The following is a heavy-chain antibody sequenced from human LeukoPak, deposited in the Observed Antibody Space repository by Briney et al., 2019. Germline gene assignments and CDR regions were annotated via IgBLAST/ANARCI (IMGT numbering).Heavy chain of an antibody. Sequence: GSLSLSCAASGCTFSSYAMSWIRKPPGKGLEWIGSIYYSGSTYYSPSLKSRVTISVDTSKNQFSLKLSSVTAADTAVYYCARLLRVGYCSTTTCNWFDPWGQGTLVTVSS. V-gene: IGHV4-39*07. CDR2: IYYSGST. CDR3: ARLLRVGYCSTTTCNWFDP. J-gene: IGHJ5*02. D-gene: IGHD2-2*03. CDR1: GCTFSSYA.